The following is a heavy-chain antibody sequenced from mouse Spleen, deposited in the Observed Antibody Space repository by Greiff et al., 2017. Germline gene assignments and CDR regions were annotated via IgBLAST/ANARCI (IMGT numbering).Heavy chain of an antibody. CDR2: IDPSDSYT. V-gene: IGHV1-69*01. CDR3: ARLDRGFAY. Sequence: QVQLQQPGAELVMPGASVKLSCKASGYTFTSYWMHWVKQRPGQGLEWIGEIDPSDSYTNYNQKFKGKATLTVDKSSSTAYMQLSSLTSEDSAVYYCARLDRGFAYWGQGTTLTVSS. CDR1: GYTFTSYW. J-gene: IGHJ2*01.